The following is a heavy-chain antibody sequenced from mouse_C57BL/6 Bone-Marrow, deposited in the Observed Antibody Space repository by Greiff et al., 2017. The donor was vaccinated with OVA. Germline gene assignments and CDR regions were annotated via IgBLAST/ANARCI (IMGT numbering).Heavy chain of an antibody. D-gene: IGHD1-1*02. CDR3: ARRGGGNYWYFDV. CDR2: IYPSDSET. V-gene: IGHV1-61*01. J-gene: IGHJ1*03. Sequence: QVQLKQPGAELVRPGSSVKLSCKASGYTFTSYWMDWVKQRPGQGLEWIGNIYPSDSETHYNQKFKDKATLTVDKSSSTAYMQLSSLTSEDSAVYYCARRGGGNYWYFDVWGTGTTVTVSS. CDR1: GYTFTSYW.